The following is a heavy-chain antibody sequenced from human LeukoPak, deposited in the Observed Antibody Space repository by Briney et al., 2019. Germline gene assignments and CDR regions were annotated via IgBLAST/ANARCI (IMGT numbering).Heavy chain of an antibody. CDR3: ARDRGGYCSGGSCYLGAFDI. V-gene: IGHV4-38-2*02. J-gene: IGHJ3*02. Sequence: PSETLSLTCTVSGYSISSDYYWGWIRQPPGKGLEWVGSIYHTGTTYYNPSLKSRVTISVDKSKNQFSLKLGSVTAADTAVYYCARDRGGYCSGGSCYLGAFDIWGQGTMVTVSS. CDR2: IYHTGTT. D-gene: IGHD2-15*01. CDR1: GYSISSDYY.